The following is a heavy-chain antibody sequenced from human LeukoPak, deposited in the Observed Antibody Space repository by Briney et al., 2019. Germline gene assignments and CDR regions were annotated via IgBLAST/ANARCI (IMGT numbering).Heavy chain of an antibody. CDR1: GFTFSDYY. CDR2: INSSGSTI. Sequence: PGGSLRLSCAASGFTFSDYYMSWIRQAPGKGLEWVSYINSSGSTIYYADSVQGRFTISRHNPNNSLYLQTKSLRAEDTAVYYCAREIHYYYYYMDVWGKGTTVTASS. CDR3: AREIHYYYYYMDV. J-gene: IGHJ6*03. V-gene: IGHV3-11*01.